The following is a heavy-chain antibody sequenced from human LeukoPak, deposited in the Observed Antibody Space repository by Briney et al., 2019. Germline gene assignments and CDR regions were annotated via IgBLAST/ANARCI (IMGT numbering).Heavy chain of an antibody. CDR1: GFTFGSYW. V-gene: IGHV3-7*01. CDR2: IRGDGSKT. J-gene: IGHJ3*02. CDR3: ARDGNYFNGCCYDVFDT. D-gene: IGHD2-8*01. Sequence: GGSLRLSCVASGFTFGSYWMTWVRQAPGKGLEWVANIRGDGSKTYYVDSAKGRFTISRDNAKNSLYLQLDSLRADDTALYYCARDGNYFNGCCYDVFDTWGQGTMVTVSP.